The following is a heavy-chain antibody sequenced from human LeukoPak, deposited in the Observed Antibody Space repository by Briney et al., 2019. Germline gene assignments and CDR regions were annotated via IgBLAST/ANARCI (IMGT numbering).Heavy chain of an antibody. V-gene: IGHV6-1*01. CDR2: TYYRSKWYN. CDR1: GDSVSRNSAA. CDR3: ARGRSWPLDY. D-gene: IGHD6-13*01. Sequence: SQTLSLTCAISGDSVSRNSAALNWIRQSPSRGLEWLGRTYYRSKWYNDYAVSVKSRITFNADTSKNQFSLQLTSVTPEDTAVYYCARGRSWPLDYSGQGTLVTVSS. J-gene: IGHJ4*02.